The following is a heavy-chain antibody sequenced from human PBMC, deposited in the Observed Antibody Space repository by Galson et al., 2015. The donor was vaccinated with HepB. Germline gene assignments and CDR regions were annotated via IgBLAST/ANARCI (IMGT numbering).Heavy chain of an antibody. CDR3: AKALSTTVPTFYYYYGMDV. CDR2: ISWNSGSI. D-gene: IGHD4-17*01. V-gene: IGHV3-9*01. Sequence: SLRLSCAASGFTFDDYAMHWVRQAPGKGLEWVSGISWNSGSIGYADSVKGRFTISRDNAKNSLYLQMNSLRAEDTALYYCAKALSTTVPTFYYYYGMDVWGQGTTVTVSS. J-gene: IGHJ6*02. CDR1: GFTFDDYA.